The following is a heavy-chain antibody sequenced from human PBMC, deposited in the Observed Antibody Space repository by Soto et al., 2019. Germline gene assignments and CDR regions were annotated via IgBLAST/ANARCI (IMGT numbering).Heavy chain of an antibody. CDR1: GGTXISYA. Sequence: SXKVSYKASGGTXISYAIRLVRQAPGQGLEWMGGIIPIFGTANYAQKFQGRFTITADESTSTAYMELSSLRSEDTAVYYCARSRPGGLRLGELSLPLDYWGQGTLGTVSS. CDR2: IIPIFGTA. CDR3: ARSRPGGLRLGELSLPLDY. D-gene: IGHD3-16*02. J-gene: IGHJ4*02. V-gene: IGHV1-69*13.